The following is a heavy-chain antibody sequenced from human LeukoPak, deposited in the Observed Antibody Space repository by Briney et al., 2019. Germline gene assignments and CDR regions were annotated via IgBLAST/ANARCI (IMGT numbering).Heavy chain of an antibody. CDR1: GGTFSSYA. J-gene: IGHJ4*02. D-gene: IGHD1-20*01. V-gene: IGHV1-69*04. CDR3: ASWSGDNWNYADY. Sequence: ASVKVSCKASGGTFSSYAISWVRQAPGQGLEWMGRIIPILGIANYAQKFQGRVTITADKSTSTAYMELSSLRSEDTAVYYCASWSGDNWNYADYWGQGTLVTVSS. CDR2: IIPILGIA.